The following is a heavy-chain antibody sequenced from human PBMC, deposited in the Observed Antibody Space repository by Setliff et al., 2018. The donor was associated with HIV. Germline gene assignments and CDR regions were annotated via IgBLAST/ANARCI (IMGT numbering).Heavy chain of an antibody. Sequence: PGGSLRLSCAASGFTFSSYSMNWVRQAPGKGLEWVAFIRYDGSNKYYADSVKGRFTISRDNSKNTLYLQLNSRRAEDTAVYYCAKVKLTIWYFDLWGRGTLVTVSS. D-gene: IGHD4-17*01. CDR2: IRYDGSNK. J-gene: IGHJ2*01. CDR1: GFTFSSYS. CDR3: AKVKLTIWYFDL. V-gene: IGHV3-30*02.